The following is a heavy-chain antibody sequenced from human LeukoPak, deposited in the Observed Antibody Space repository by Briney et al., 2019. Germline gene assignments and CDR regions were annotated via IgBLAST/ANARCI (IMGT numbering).Heavy chain of an antibody. V-gene: IGHV1-69*13. Sequence: SVKVSCKASGYTFTSYGISWVRQAPGQGLEWMGGIIPIFGTANYAQKFQGRVTITADESTSTAYMELSSLRSEDTAVYYCARGSYYDSSGFANFGYWGQGTLVTVSS. D-gene: IGHD3-22*01. CDR3: ARGSYYDSSGFANFGY. CDR2: IIPIFGTA. CDR1: GYTFTSYG. J-gene: IGHJ4*02.